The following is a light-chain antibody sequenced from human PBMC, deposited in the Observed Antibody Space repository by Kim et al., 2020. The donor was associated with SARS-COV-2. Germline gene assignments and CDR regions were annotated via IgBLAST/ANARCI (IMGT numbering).Light chain of an antibody. CDR3: NSRDSSGNHPWV. CDR1: SLRSYY. Sequence: SSELTQDPAVSVALGQTVRIACQRDSLRSYYASWYQQKPGQAPVLVIYGKNNRPSGIPDRFSGSSSGNTASLTITGAQAEDEADYYCNSRDSSGNHPWVF. J-gene: IGLJ3*02. CDR2: GKN. V-gene: IGLV3-19*01.